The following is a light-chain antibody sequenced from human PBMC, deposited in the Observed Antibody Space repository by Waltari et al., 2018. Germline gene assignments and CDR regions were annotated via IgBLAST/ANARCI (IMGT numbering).Light chain of an antibody. J-gene: IGKJ4*01. CDR3: QQYNSYSLLS. V-gene: IGKV1-5*03. CDR2: KAS. CDR1: QSISKW. Sequence: DIQMTQSPSTLSASVGDRVIFSCRASQSISKWLAWYQQKPGKTPKLLIYKASTVESGVPSRFSGSGSGTEFTLTISSLQPEDFATYYCQQYNSYSLLSFGGGTKVEIK.